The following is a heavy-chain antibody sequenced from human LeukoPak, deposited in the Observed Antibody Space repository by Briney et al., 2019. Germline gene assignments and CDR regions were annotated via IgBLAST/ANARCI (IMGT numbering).Heavy chain of an antibody. D-gene: IGHD6-19*01. Sequence: GGSLRLSCVASGFTFSSYWMHWVRQAPGKGLVWVSRIGTDGSSTSYADSVKGRFTISRDNAKNTLYLQMNSLRAEDTAVYYCAKLGYSSGWYDFQIDAFDFWGQGTMVTVSS. CDR2: IGTDGSST. CDR1: GFTFSSYW. CDR3: AKLGYSSGWYDFQIDAFDF. V-gene: IGHV3-74*01. J-gene: IGHJ3*01.